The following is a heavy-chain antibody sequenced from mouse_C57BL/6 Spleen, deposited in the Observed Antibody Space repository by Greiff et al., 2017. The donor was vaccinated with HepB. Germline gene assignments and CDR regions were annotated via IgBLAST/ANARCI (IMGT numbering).Heavy chain of an antibody. D-gene: IGHD2-3*01. CDR1: GYTFTSYW. CDR3: ARALDGYPFAY. V-gene: IGHV1-61*01. J-gene: IGHJ3*01. Sequence: VQLQQSGAELVRPGSSVKLSCKASGYTFTSYWMDWVKQRPGQGLEWIGNIYPSDSETHYNQKFKDKATLTVDKSSSTAYMQLSSLTSEDSAVYYCARALDGYPFAYWGQGTLVTVSA. CDR2: IYPSDSET.